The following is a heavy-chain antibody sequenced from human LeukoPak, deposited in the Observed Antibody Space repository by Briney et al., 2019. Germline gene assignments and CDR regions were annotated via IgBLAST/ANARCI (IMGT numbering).Heavy chain of an antibody. CDR2: IYYSGST. CDR1: GGSISSSSYY. J-gene: IGHJ6*03. Sequence: SETLSLTCTVSGGSISSSSYYWGWIRQPPGKGLEWIGSIYYSGSTYYNPSLKSRVTISVDTSKNQFSLKLSSVTAADTAVYYCARYLLRQPYMDVWGKGTTVTVSS. V-gene: IGHV4-39*07. D-gene: IGHD3-22*01. CDR3: ARYLLRQPYMDV.